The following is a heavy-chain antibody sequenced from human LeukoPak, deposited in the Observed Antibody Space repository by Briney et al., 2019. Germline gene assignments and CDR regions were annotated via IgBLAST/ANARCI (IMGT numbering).Heavy chain of an antibody. J-gene: IGHJ3*02. CDR3: ARRGLRHDAFDI. CDR1: GFTFSSYS. CDR2: ISSSSSTI. D-gene: IGHD4-17*01. V-gene: IGHV3-48*01. Sequence: GGSMRLACAASGFTFSSYSMNWVRQAPGNGLEWVSYISSSSSTIYYADSVKGRFTISRDNAKNSLYLQMNSLRAEDTAVYYCARRGLRHDAFDIWGQGTMVTVSS.